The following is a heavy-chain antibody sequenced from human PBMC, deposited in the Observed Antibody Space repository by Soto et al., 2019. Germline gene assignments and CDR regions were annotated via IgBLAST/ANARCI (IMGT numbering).Heavy chain of an antibody. V-gene: IGHV4-31*03. Sequence: SETLSLTCTVSGGSISSGGYYWSWIRQHPGKGLEWIGYIYYSGSTYYNPSLKSRVTISVVTSKNQFSLKLSSVTAADTAVYYCARGLVRGVNWFDPWGQGTLVTVSS. CDR3: ARGLVRGVNWFDP. CDR1: GGSISSGGYY. D-gene: IGHD3-10*01. CDR2: IYYSGST. J-gene: IGHJ5*02.